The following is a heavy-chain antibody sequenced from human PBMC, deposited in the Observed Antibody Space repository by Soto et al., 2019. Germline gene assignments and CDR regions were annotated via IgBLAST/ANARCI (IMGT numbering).Heavy chain of an antibody. CDR2: IYYSGST. CDR3: ARHLGYDSSGYYRNWFDP. Sequence: SETLSLTCTVSGGSFSSYYWSWIRQPPGKGLEWIGYIYYSGSTNYNPSLKSRVTISVDTSKNQFSLKLSSVTAADTAVYYCARHLGYDSSGYYRNWFDPWGQGTLVTVS. V-gene: IGHV4-59*08. D-gene: IGHD3-22*01. CDR1: GGSFSSYY. J-gene: IGHJ5*02.